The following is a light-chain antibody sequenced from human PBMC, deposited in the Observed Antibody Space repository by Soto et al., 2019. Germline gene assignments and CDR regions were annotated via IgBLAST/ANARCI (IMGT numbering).Light chain of an antibody. Sequence: EIVLTQSPATLSLSPGERASLSCRASQSVSSNHLAWYHQKPGQAPRLLIYDASSRATGIPDRFSGSGSGTDFTLTISRLESEDFAVYFCQQYGDSPITFGQGTRLEIE. CDR2: DAS. CDR1: QSVSSNH. CDR3: QQYGDSPIT. V-gene: IGKV3-20*01. J-gene: IGKJ5*01.